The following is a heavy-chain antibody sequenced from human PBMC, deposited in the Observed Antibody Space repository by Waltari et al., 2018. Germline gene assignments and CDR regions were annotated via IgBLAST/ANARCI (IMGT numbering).Heavy chain of an antibody. J-gene: IGHJ4*02. Sequence: QVQLQESGPGLVKPSETLSLTCTISDDSFNDYYWCWIRQPPGKGLEWLGDIHYSGSTDSSPSFKSRVTMSRDTSKNQFSLNLSSVSAVDTAVYYCARDAATGYFDSWGQGTLVTVSS. CDR3: ARDAATGYFDS. V-gene: IGHV4-59*01. CDR1: DDSFNDYY. CDR2: IHYSGST. D-gene: IGHD1-1*01.